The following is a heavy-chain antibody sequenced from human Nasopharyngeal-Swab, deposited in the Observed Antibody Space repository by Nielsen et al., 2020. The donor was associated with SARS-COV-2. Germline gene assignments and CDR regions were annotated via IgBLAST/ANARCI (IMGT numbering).Heavy chain of an antibody. Sequence: GESLKISCAASGFTFDDYTMHWVRQAPGKGLEWVSLISWDGGSTYYADSVKGRFTISRDNSKNTLYLQMNSLRAEDTAVYYCAKDPLYSGYDLRYYFDYWGQGTLVTVSS. J-gene: IGHJ4*02. V-gene: IGHV3-43*01. CDR3: AKDPLYSGYDLRYYFDY. D-gene: IGHD5-12*01. CDR2: ISWDGGST. CDR1: GFTFDDYT.